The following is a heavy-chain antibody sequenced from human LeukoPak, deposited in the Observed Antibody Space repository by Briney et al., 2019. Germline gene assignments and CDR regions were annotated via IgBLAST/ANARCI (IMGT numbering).Heavy chain of an antibody. D-gene: IGHD3-22*01. CDR1: GYTLTGYY. CDR3: ATYDSSGYYYSFDDY. V-gene: IGHV1-69*13. J-gene: IGHJ4*02. Sequence: ASVKVSCKASGYTLTGYYMHWVRQAPGQGLEWMGGIIPIFGTANYAQKFQGRVTITADESTSTAYMELSSLRSEDTAVYYCATYDSSGYYYSFDDYWGQGTLVTVSS. CDR2: IIPIFGTA.